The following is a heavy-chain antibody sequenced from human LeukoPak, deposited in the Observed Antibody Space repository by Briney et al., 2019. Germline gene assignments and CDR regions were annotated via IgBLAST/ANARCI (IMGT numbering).Heavy chain of an antibody. CDR3: ARGNHCGSTSCALDY. J-gene: IGHJ4*02. D-gene: IGHD2-2*01. Sequence: GESLKISCKGSGYSFTNYWIGWVRQMPGKGLEWMGIIYPGDSDTRYSPSFQGQVTISADKSVRTAYLQWSSLKASDTAMYYCARGNHCGSTSCALDYWGQGTLVTVSS. CDR2: IYPGDSDT. CDR1: GYSFTNYW. V-gene: IGHV5-51*01.